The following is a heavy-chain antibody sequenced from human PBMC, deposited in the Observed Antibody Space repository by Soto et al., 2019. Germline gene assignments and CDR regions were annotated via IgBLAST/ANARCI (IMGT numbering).Heavy chain of an antibody. CDR1: GFSFSSKW. D-gene: IGHD3-22*01. CDR3: AYSSAYAYFFDP. V-gene: IGHV3-7*01. Sequence: GGSLRLSCAASGFSFSSKWMTWVRQAPGKGLEWVANINPDGSEKQYVDSVRGRFTIPRDNAKNSLYLQMNSLRAEDTAVYFCAYSSAYAYFFDPWGQGTLVTVSS. J-gene: IGHJ5*02. CDR2: INPDGSEK.